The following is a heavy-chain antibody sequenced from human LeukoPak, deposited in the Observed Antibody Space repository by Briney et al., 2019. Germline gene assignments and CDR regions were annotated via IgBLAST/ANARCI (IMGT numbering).Heavy chain of an antibody. CDR3: ARGVAVAGNLDY. CDR2: IYYSGST. D-gene: IGHD6-19*01. Sequence: SETLSLTCTVSGGSVSSGSYYWGWLRQPRGTGLEWIGYIYYSGSTNYNPSLKSRVTISVDTSKNQFSLKLSSVTAADTAVYYCARGVAVAGNLDYWGQGTLVTVSS. J-gene: IGHJ4*02. CDR1: GGSVSSGSYY. V-gene: IGHV4-61*01.